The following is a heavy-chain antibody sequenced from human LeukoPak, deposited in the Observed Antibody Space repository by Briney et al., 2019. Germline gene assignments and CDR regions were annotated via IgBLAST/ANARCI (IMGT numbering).Heavy chain of an antibody. CDR3: ARVSRRYYYDSSGYYYAGP. CDR2: IYYSGST. CDR1: GGSISSGDYY. D-gene: IGHD3-22*01. Sequence: SETLSLTCTVSGGSISSGDYYWSWIRQPPGKGLEWIGYIYYSGSTCYNPSLKSRVTISVDTSKNQFSLKLSSVTAADTAVYYCARVSRRYYYDSSGYYYAGPWGQGTLVTVSS. V-gene: IGHV4-30-4*01. J-gene: IGHJ5*02.